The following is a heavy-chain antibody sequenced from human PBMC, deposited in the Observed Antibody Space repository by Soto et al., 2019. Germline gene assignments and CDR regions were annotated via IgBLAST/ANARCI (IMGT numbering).Heavy chain of an antibody. CDR3: AQDLYSSGWYNYFDP. Sequence: QVQLVDSGGGVVQPGRSLILSCAASGFSLGNCGMHWVRQAPGKGLEWVAMISYDGSQEHFIDSVKGRFTISRDNSKNTLYLQMNSLRPEDTGVYYCAQDLYSSGWYNYFDPWGQGTLVTVSS. CDR2: ISYDGSQE. D-gene: IGHD6-19*01. CDR1: GFSLGNCG. J-gene: IGHJ5*02. V-gene: IGHV3-30*18.